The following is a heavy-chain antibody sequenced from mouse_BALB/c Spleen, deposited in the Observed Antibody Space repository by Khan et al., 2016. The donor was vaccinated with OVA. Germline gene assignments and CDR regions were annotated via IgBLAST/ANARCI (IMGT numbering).Heavy chain of an antibody. Sequence: QVQLQQSGAELARPGASVKLSCKASGYTFTDYYINWVKQRTGQGLEWIGEISPGSGDIYYNEKCKGKATLTADKSSSTAYMKPNGLTSEASAVYFCARRNYFGYTFADWGQGTLVTVSA. CDR1: GYTFTDYY. CDR2: ISPGSGDI. CDR3: ARRNYFGYTFAD. D-gene: IGHD1-2*01. J-gene: IGHJ3*01. V-gene: IGHV1-77*01.